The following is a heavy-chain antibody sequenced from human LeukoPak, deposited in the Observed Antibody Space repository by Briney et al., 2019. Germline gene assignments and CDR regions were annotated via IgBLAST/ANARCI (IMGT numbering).Heavy chain of an antibody. CDR1: GGSISSYY. Sequence: PSETLSLTCTVSGGSISSYYWSWIRQPPGKGLEWIGYIYYSGSTNYNPSLKSRVTISVDTSKNQFSLKLSSVTAADTAVYYCARAGYSSSSSWFDPWGQGTLVTVSS. CDR2: IYYSGST. J-gene: IGHJ5*02. D-gene: IGHD6-6*01. CDR3: ARAGYSSSSSWFDP. V-gene: IGHV4-59*01.